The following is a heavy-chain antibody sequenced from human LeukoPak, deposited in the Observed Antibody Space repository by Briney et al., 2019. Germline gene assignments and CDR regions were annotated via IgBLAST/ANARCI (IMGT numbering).Heavy chain of an antibody. J-gene: IGHJ4*02. CDR2: IYYSGST. Sequence: SETLSLTCTVSGGSMTDYYWTWIRQPPGKGLEWIGYIYYSGSTNYNPSLKSRVTISIDTSKNQFSLKLSSVTAADTAVYYCARQSITVAGISFDYWGQGTLVTVSS. D-gene: IGHD6-19*01. CDR3: ARQSITVAGISFDY. CDR1: GGSMTDYY. V-gene: IGHV4-59*08.